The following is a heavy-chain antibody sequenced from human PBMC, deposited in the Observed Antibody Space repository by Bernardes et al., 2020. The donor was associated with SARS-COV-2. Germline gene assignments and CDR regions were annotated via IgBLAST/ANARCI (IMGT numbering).Heavy chain of an antibody. V-gene: IGHV3-23*01. Sequence: GGSLRLSCAASGFTFSSYAMSWVRQAPGKGLAWVSTISGSGDAPYYADSVKGRFTISRDNSKNTLYLQMNSLRAEDTAVYYCAKDYSVIGQAVYYYGLDVWGQGTTVTVSS. CDR1: GFTFSSYA. CDR2: ISGSGDAP. D-gene: IGHD4-4*01. J-gene: IGHJ6*02. CDR3: AKDYSVIGQAVYYYGLDV.